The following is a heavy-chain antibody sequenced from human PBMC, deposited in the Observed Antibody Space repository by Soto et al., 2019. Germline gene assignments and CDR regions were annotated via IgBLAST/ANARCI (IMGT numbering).Heavy chain of an antibody. J-gene: IGHJ4*02. V-gene: IGHV3-30*03. Sequence: QVQLVESGGGVVQPGRSLRLSCVASGFTFSDYGMQWVRQAPGKGLECVAGISYDGDYKYYTDSVKGRFTISRDNSKNTRYLQMDRLRVEDTAIYCCATVSFLTATGGWGQGTLVTVSS. CDR3: ATVSFLTATGG. D-gene: IGHD5-18*01. CDR2: ISYDGDYK. CDR1: GFTFSDYG.